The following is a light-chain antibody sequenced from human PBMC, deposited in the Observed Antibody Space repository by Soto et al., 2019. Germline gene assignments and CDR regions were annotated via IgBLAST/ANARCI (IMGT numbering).Light chain of an antibody. J-gene: IGKJ4*01. Sequence: DIQMTQSPSSLSASVGDRVTITCRAGQYIGRYLNWYQQKPGKAPKLLIYAASSLHSGVPSRFSGSGSGTDFNLTISSLQTEDFATYSCQQTYRTPLTVGGGTKVDIK. CDR3: QQTYRTPLT. CDR1: QYIGRY. CDR2: AAS. V-gene: IGKV1-39*01.